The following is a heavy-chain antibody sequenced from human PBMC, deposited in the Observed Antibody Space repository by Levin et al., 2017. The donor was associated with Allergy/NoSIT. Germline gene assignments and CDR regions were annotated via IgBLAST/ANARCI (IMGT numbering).Heavy chain of an antibody. CDR3: AREYGGDWYFDL. V-gene: IGHV4-59*01. D-gene: IGHD2-21*01. CDR2: IHYDGNT. Sequence: GSLRLSCTVSGDSISSYYWSWIRQPPGRGLEWIGYIHYDGNTNYNPSLKSRITISLDTSKNEFSLKLRSVTAADTAVYYCAREYGGDWYFDLWGRGTLVTVSS. J-gene: IGHJ2*01. CDR1: GDSISSYY.